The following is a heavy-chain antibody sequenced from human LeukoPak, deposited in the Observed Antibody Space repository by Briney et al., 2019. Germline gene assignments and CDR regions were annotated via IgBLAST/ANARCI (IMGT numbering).Heavy chain of an antibody. J-gene: IGHJ4*02. D-gene: IGHD2-15*01. CDR3: ARRTCSGGSCYTGFDY. V-gene: IGHV4-34*01. Sequence: SETLSLTCAVYGGSFSGYYWSWIRQPPGKGLEWIGEINHSGSTNYNPSLKSRVTISVDTSKNQFSLKLSSVTAADTAVYYCARRTCSGGSCYTGFDYWGQGTLVTVSS. CDR1: GGSFSGYY. CDR2: INHSGST.